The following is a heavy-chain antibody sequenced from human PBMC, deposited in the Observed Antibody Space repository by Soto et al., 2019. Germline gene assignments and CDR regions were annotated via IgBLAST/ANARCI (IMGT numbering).Heavy chain of an antibody. V-gene: IGHV4-59*01. Sequence: SETLSLTCTVSGGSISSYYWSWIRQPPGKGLEWIGYIYYSGSTNYNPSLKSRVTISVDTSKNQFSLKLSSVTAADTAVYYCACSGSYSRWFDPWGQGTLVTVSS. CDR3: ACSGSYSRWFDP. D-gene: IGHD3-10*02. CDR2: IYYSGST. J-gene: IGHJ5*02. CDR1: GGSISSYY.